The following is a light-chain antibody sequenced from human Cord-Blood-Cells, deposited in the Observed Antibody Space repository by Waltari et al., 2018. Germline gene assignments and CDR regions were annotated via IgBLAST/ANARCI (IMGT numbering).Light chain of an antibody. CDR3: SSYTSSSTVV. CDR1: SSDVGGYNY. J-gene: IGLJ2*01. V-gene: IGLV2-14*01. CDR2: DVS. Sequence: QSALTQPASVSGSPGQSITISCTGTSSDVGGYNYVSWYQQHPGKAPKLMIYDVSNQPSGVSNRFSGSKSGNTASRTISVLQAEDEADYYCSSYTSSSTVVFGGGTKLTVL.